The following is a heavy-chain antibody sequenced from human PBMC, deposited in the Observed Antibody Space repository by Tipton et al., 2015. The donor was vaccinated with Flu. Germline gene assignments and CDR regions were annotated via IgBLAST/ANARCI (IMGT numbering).Heavy chain of an antibody. CDR2: IYPSGNT. Sequence: TLSLTCTVSGGSLSSYFWSWIRQPAGKGLGWIGRIYPSGNTNYNPSLQSRVTMSVDTSRNQFSLSLTSVTAADAAIYYCARQDSLAWSSWGQGTLVTVSS. J-gene: IGHJ5*02. V-gene: IGHV4-4*07. CDR1: GGSLSSYF. D-gene: IGHD2-15*01. CDR3: ARQDSLAWSS.